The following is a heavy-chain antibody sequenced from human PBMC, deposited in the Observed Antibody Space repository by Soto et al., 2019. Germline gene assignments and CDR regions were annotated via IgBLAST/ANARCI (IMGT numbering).Heavy chain of an antibody. Sequence: EVQLVESGGGLVQPGGSLRLSCAASGFTFSSYCMNWVRQAPGKGLEWVSYISSSSSTIYYADSVKGRFTISRDNAKNPLYLQMNSLRDEDTAVYYCARDMPAQTGGGSSSFLDYWGQGTLVTVSS. CDR3: ARDMPAQTGGGSSSFLDY. V-gene: IGHV3-48*02. D-gene: IGHD6-6*01. J-gene: IGHJ4*02. CDR1: GFTFSSYC. CDR2: ISSSSSTI.